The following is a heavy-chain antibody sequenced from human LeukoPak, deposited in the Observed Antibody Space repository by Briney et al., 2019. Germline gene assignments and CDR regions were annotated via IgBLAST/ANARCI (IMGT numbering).Heavy chain of an antibody. CDR2: INHSGST. Sequence: SETLSLTCAVYGGSFSGYYWSWIRLPPGKGLEWIGEINHSGSTNYNPSLKSRVTISVDTSKNQFSLKLSSVTAADTAVYYCVRDSGHFDYWGQGTLVTVSS. V-gene: IGHV4-34*01. J-gene: IGHJ4*02. CDR3: VRDSGHFDY. CDR1: GGSFSGYY.